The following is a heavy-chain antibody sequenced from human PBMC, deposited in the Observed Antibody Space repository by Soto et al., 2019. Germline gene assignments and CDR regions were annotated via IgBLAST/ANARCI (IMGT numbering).Heavy chain of an antibody. CDR1: GGSISSSSYY. CDR3: ERQEDEYYFDY. Sequence: PSETLSLTCTVSGGSISSSSYYWGWIRQPPGKGLEWIGSIYYSGSTYYNPSLKSRVTISVDTSKNQFSLKLSSVTAADKAVYDCERQEDEYYFDYWGQGILVSVS. J-gene: IGHJ4*02. V-gene: IGHV4-39*01. CDR2: IYYSGST.